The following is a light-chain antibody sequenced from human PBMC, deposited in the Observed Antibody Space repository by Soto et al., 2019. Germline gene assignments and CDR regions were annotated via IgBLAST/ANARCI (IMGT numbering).Light chain of an antibody. CDR3: QQYGSSRWT. J-gene: IGKJ1*01. Sequence: EIVLTQSPGTLSLSPGERATLSCRASQSVSGSYLAWYQQRPGQAPRLLIYGASSRATGILDRFSGSGSGTDFTLTITRLEPEDFAVYYCQQYGSSRWTFGRGTKVEIK. V-gene: IGKV3-20*01. CDR2: GAS. CDR1: QSVSGSY.